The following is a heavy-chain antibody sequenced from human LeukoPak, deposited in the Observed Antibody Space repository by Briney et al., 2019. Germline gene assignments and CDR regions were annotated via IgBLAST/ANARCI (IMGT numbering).Heavy chain of an antibody. CDR2: INPKSGGT. J-gene: IGHJ4*02. V-gene: IGHV1-2*02. CDR1: GYTFTGYY. D-gene: IGHD3-22*01. CDR3: ARQIRDYYASSGYYNLGY. Sequence: ASVKVSCKASGYTFTGYYMNWVRQAPGQGLEWMGWINPKSGGTNYEQKFQGRVTMTRDTSISTAYMELGSLRSDDTATYYCARQIRDYYASSGYYNLGYWGQGTLVTVSS.